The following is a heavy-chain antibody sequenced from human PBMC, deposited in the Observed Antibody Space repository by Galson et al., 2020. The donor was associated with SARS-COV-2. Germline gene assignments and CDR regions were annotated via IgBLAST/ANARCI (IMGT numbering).Heavy chain of an antibody. Sequence: GGSLRLSCAASGGTFSSYGMHWVRQAPGKGLEWVAVIWYDGSNKYYADSVKGRFTISRDNSKNTLYLQMNSLRAEDTAVYYCAKFTSTGGMDVWGQGTTVTVSS. CDR1: GGTFSSYG. V-gene: IGHV3-33*06. J-gene: IGHJ6*02. CDR3: AKFTSTGGMDV. CDR2: IWYDGSNK.